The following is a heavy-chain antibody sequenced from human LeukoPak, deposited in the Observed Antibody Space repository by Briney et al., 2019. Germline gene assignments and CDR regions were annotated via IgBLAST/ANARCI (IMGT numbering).Heavy chain of an antibody. CDR3: ARVYCSGGSCYSDNDAFDI. CDR1: GFTFSSHW. D-gene: IGHD2-15*01. CDR2: IKQDGSEK. J-gene: IGHJ3*02. Sequence: SGGSLRLSCAASGFTFSSHWMSWVRQAPGKGLEWVANIKQDGSEKYYVDSVKGRFTISRDNAKNSLYLQMNSLRAEDTAVYYCARVYCSGGSCYSDNDAFDIWGPGKMVTVSS. V-gene: IGHV3-7*01.